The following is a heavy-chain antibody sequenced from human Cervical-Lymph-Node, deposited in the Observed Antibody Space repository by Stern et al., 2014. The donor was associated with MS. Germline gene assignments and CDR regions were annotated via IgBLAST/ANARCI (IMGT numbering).Heavy chain of an antibody. J-gene: IGHJ4*02. CDR2: MNPNSGHT. D-gene: IGHD3-22*01. V-gene: IGHV1-8*01. CDR3: ARGYYDTSGPAGFDS. Sequence: QLVQSGAEVKKPGASVKVSCKASGYTFTSYDINWVRQATGQGPEWMGWMNPNSGHTGYAQKFQGRVAMTRNSSISTVYMELSSLRSEDTAVYYCARGYYDTSGPAGFDSWGRGTLVTVSS. CDR1: GYTFTSYD.